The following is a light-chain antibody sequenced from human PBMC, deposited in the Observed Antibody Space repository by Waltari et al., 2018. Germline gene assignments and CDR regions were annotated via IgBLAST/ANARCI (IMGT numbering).Light chain of an antibody. Sequence: EVVMTQTQTTLFVPQGERATTPCRACQLVSSYLAWYQQKPGQAPRLLIYAASTRATVVPARFSGSWSGTEFTLTISSLQSEDFAVYYCQQYSNWPPLTFGGGTKVDIK. V-gene: IGKV3-15*01. CDR1: QLVSSY. CDR2: AAS. CDR3: QQYSNWPPLT. J-gene: IGKJ4*01.